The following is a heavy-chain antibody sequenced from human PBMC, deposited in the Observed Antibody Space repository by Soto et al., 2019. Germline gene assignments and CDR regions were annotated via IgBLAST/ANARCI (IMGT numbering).Heavy chain of an antibody. J-gene: IGHJ4*02. Sequence: GGSLRLSCAASGFTFSWYSMNWVRQAPGKGLEWVSYISSGSSTIYYADSVKGRFTISRDNAKNSLYLQMNSLRAEDTAVYYCALAYCGGDCYIPFDYWGQGTVVTVSS. CDR2: ISSGSSTI. D-gene: IGHD2-21*02. CDR3: ALAYCGGDCYIPFDY. V-gene: IGHV3-48*01. CDR1: GFTFSWYS.